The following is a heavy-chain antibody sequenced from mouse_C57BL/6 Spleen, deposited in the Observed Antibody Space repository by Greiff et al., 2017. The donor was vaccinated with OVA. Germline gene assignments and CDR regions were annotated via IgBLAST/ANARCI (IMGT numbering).Heavy chain of an antibody. D-gene: IGHD2-9*01. J-gene: IGHJ4*01. CDR2: IDPSDSYT. V-gene: IGHV1-59*01. Sequence: QVQLQQSGAELVRPGTSVKLSCKASGYTFTSYWMHWVKQRPGQGLEWIGVIDPSDSYTNYNQKFKGKATLTVDTSSSTAYMQLSSLTSEDSAVYYCASLLLWLRREYAMDYWGQGTSVTVSS. CDR1: GYTFTSYW. CDR3: ASLLLWLRREYAMDY.